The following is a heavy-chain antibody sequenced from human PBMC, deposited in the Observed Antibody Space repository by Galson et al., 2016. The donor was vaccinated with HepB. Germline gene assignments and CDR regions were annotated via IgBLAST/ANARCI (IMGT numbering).Heavy chain of an antibody. CDR1: GGTSSSYS. D-gene: IGHD4/OR15-4a*01. CDR2: IVPPIPLT. J-gene: IGHJ4*02. V-gene: IGHV1-69*02. Sequence: SVKVSCKASGGTSSSYSFSWVRQAPGQGLEWMGRIVPPIPLTNYAQRFQGRVTITADKSTSTTYMEVNSLRSEDTAVYYCVIDYGHYSGRYWGQGTLVTVSS. CDR3: VIDYGHYSGRY.